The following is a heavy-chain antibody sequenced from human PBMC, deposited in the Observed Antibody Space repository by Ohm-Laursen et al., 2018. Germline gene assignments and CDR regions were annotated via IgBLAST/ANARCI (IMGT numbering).Heavy chain of an antibody. CDR3: ARRPYGWYFDL. CDR2: IDQSGRT. D-gene: IGHD4-17*01. V-gene: IGHV4-34*01. CDR1: VGSFSGYY. Sequence: SDTLSLTCAVYVGSFSGYYWSWIRQPPGKGLEWIGQIDQSGRTNYNPSLKSLKSGVTISLDTSKNQFSLKVRSVTAADTAVYYCARRPYGWYFDLWGRGTLVTVSS. J-gene: IGHJ2*01.